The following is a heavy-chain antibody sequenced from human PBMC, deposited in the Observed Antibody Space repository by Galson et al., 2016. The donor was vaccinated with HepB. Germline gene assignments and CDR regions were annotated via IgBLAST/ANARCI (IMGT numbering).Heavy chain of an antibody. CDR2: ILRDERF. Sequence: SLRLSCAMSGLTFSNYWMHWVRQAPGKGLVWVSRILRDERFYADSVKGRFTIHTDNAKNKVYLQMNSLRAEDTAVYYCVGDRISWRWGQGTLVTVSS. CDR3: VGDRISWR. J-gene: IGHJ4*02. D-gene: IGHD5-12*01. V-gene: IGHV3-74*01. CDR1: GLTFSNYW.